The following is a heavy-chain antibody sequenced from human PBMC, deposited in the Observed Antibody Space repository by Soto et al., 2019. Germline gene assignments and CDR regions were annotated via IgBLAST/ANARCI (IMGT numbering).Heavy chain of an antibody. V-gene: IGHV4-59*01. Sequence: SETLSLTCTVSGGSISSYYWSWIRQPPGKGLEWIGYIYYSGSTNYNPSLKSRVTISVDTSKNQFSLKLSSVTAADTAVYYCARDVSFSSSWQQESGPLNCFDPCGQGTLVTVSS. J-gene: IGHJ5*02. CDR3: ARDVSFSSSWQQESGPLNCFDP. CDR1: GGSISSYY. D-gene: IGHD6-13*01. CDR2: IYYSGST.